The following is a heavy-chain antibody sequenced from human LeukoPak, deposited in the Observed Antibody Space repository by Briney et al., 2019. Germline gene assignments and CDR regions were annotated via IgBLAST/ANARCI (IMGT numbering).Heavy chain of an antibody. CDR1: GDSITSYY. CDR2: INHSGST. CDR3: ARGARRYYGSGTYYYYYYGMDV. V-gene: IGHV4-34*01. Sequence: SETLSLTCTVSGDSITSYYWSWIRQPPGKGLEWIGKINHSGSTNYNPSLKSRVTISVDTSKNQFSLKLSSVTAADTAVYYCARGARRYYGSGTYYYYYYGMDVWGQGTTVTVSS. J-gene: IGHJ6*02. D-gene: IGHD3-10*01.